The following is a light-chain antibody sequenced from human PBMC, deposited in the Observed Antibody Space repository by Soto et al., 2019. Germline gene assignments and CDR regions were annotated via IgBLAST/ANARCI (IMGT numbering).Light chain of an antibody. Sequence: SALTQPPSASGSPGQSVTISCTGTSSDVGGYNYVSWYQQHPGKAPKLMIYEVSKRPSGVPYRFSGSKSGNTASLTVSGLQAEDEADYYCCSYAGSVVFGGGTKLTVL. V-gene: IGLV2-8*01. CDR2: EVS. J-gene: IGLJ2*01. CDR1: SSDVGGYNY. CDR3: CSYAGSVV.